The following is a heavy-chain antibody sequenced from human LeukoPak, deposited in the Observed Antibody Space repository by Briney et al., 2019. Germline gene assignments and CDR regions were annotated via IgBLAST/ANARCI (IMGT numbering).Heavy chain of an antibody. V-gene: IGHV3-53*01. CDR2: IYSGGST. D-gene: IGHD3-22*01. J-gene: IGHJ4*02. CDR1: GFTVSSNY. CDR3: AKDLGYYYDSSGYSWGY. Sequence: PGGSLRLSCAASGFTVSSNYMSWVRQAPGKGLEWVSVIYSGGSTYYADSVKGRFTISRDNSKNTLYLQMNSLRAEDTAVYYCAKDLGYYYDSSGYSWGYWGQGTLVTVSS.